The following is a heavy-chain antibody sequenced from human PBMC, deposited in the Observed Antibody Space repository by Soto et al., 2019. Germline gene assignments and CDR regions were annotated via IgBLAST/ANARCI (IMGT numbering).Heavy chain of an antibody. D-gene: IGHD2-21*01. J-gene: IGHJ3*02. CDR3: ARGNDWKSSTFDI. CDR2: VYSSGST. V-gene: IGHV4-59*01. Sequence: QVQLQESGPGLVKPLETVSLTCTVSGGSLIDDYWNWIRQPPGKGREWVGYVYSSGSTNYNPSLKSRVTISVDRSKNQFSLKLSSVTAADTAVYYCARGNDWKSSTFDIWGHGTMVSVSS. CDR1: GGSLIDDY.